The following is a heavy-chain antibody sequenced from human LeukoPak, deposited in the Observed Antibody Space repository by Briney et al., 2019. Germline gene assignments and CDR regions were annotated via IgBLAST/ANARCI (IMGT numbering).Heavy chain of an antibody. J-gene: IGHJ4*02. Sequence: ASVKVSCKASGYTFTGYYMHWVRQAPGQGLEWMGWINPNSGGTNYAQKFRGRVTMTRDTSISTAYMELSRLRSDDTAVYYCARDTGYCSGGSCSFDFYYWGQGTLVTVSS. CDR3: ARDTGYCSGGSCSFDFYY. D-gene: IGHD2-15*01. CDR2: INPNSGGT. CDR1: GYTFTGYY. V-gene: IGHV1-2*02.